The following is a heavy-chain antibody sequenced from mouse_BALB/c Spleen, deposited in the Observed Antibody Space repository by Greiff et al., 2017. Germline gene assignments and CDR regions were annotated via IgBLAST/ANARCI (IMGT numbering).Heavy chain of an antibody. CDR1: GYTFTDYA. CDR2: ISTYYGDA. V-gene: IGHV1S137*01. CDR3: ARSCYNYDDGYFDV. D-gene: IGHD2-12*01. J-gene: IGHJ1*01. Sequence: VQLQQSGAELVRPGVSVKISCKGSGYTFTDYAMHWVKQSHAKSLEWIGVISTYYGDASYNQKFKGKATMTVDKSSSTAYMELARLTSEDSAIYYCARSCYNYDDGYFDVWGAGTTVTVSS.